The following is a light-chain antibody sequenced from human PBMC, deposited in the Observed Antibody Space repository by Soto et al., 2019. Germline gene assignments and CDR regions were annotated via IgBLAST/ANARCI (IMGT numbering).Light chain of an antibody. V-gene: IGKV1-5*03. CDR1: ESISWW. CDR3: QQYNRYPYT. CDR2: KAS. Sequence: IQMTQSPSTLAASLGDRVTITCRASESISWWLAWYQQRPGKAPKLLISKASSLESGVPTRFSGGGSGTDFTLTINNLPPDDFANYFCQQYNRYPYTFGQGT. J-gene: IGKJ2*01.